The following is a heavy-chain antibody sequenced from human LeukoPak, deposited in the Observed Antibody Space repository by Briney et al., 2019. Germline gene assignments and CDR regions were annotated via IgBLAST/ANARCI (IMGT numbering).Heavy chain of an antibody. CDR1: GYSISSGYY. J-gene: IGHJ3*02. CDR2: IYHSGST. D-gene: IGHD4-17*01. Sequence: SETLSLTCTVSGYSISSGYYWGWIRQPPGKGLEWIGSIYHSGSTYYNPSLKSRVTISVDTSKNQFSLKLSSVTAADTAVYYCARGAGDYGDPARAFDIWGQGTMVTVSS. V-gene: IGHV4-38-2*02. CDR3: ARGAGDYGDPARAFDI.